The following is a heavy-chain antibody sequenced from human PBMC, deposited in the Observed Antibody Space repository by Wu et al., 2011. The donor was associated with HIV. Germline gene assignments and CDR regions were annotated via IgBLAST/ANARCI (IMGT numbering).Heavy chain of an antibody. J-gene: IGHJ2*01. V-gene: IGHV1-18*01. CDR1: GYTLISYG. CDR3: ARAVDAGYYDSSDWYFDL. D-gene: IGHD3-22*01. Sequence: QVQLVQSGAEVQKPGASVTVSCKASGYTLISYGISWVRQAPGQGPEWMGWISAYNADTNYAQQFQGRVTMTSDTSISTAYMELSRLRSDDTAVYYCARAVDAGYYDSSDWYFDLWGRGTLVTVSS. CDR2: ISAYNADT.